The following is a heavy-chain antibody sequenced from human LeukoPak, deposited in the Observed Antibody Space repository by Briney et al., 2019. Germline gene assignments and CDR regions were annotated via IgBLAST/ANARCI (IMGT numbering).Heavy chain of an antibody. V-gene: IGHV3-21*01. J-gene: IGHJ4*02. CDR2: ISTSSSYI. CDR1: GFTFSSYA. D-gene: IGHD3-22*01. Sequence: GGSLRLSCAASGFTFSSYAMHWVRQAPGKGLEWISSISTSSSYIYYTGSVKGRFTISRDNSKNTLYLQMNSLRAEDTAVYYCAKDWYYYDSSGYSDPDYWGQGTLVTVSS. CDR3: AKDWYYYDSSGYSDPDY.